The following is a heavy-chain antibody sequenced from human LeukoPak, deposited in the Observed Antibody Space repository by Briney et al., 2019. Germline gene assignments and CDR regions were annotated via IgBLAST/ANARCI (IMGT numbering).Heavy chain of an antibody. J-gene: IGHJ4*02. D-gene: IGHD1-14*01. V-gene: IGHV3-64*01. Sequence: GGSLRLSCAASGFTFSSYAMHWVRQAPGKGLEYVSAISSNGGSTYYANSVKGRFTTSRDNSKNTLYLQMGSLRAEDMAVYYCARGTGTLDDYWGQGTLVTVSS. CDR3: ARGTGTLDDY. CDR1: GFTFSSYA. CDR2: ISSNGGST.